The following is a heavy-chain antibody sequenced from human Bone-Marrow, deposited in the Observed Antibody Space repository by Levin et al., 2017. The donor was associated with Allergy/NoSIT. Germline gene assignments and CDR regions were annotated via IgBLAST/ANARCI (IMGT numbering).Heavy chain of an antibody. CDR2: ITDKASGYAT. CDR1: GFHLGGSA. D-gene: IGHD3-3*01. CDR3: GYDFWSGTKDNMDV. Sequence: LSLTCAASGFHLGGSAIHWVRQASGKGLEWVGRITDKASGYATAYTSSVEGRFTVSRDDSKNTAYLQMNSLEIEDTAVYYCGYDFWSGTKDNMDVWGKGTTVTVSS. J-gene: IGHJ6*03. V-gene: IGHV3-73*01.